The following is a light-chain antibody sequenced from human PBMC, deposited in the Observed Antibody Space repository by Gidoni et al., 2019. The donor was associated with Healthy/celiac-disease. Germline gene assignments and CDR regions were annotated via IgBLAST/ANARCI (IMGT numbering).Light chain of an antibody. J-gene: IGKJ1*01. CDR3: QQYGSSPLT. CDR2: GAS. V-gene: IGKV3-20*01. Sequence: EIVLTQSPGTLSLSPGERATLSCRASQSVSSSYLAWYQQKPGQAPRLLIYGASSRATGIPDRFSCSGSGTDFTLTISRLEPEDVAVDYCQQYGSSPLTFGQGTKVEIK. CDR1: QSVSSSY.